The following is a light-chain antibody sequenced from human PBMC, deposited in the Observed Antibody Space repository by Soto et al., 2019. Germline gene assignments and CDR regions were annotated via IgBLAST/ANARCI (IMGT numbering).Light chain of an antibody. Sequence: EILLTQSPGTLSLSPGERATLSCRASQSVSNNYLAWYQQKPGQAPRLLIYGASSRATGIPDRFSGSGSGTDFTLTISRLEPEDFAVYYCQQYGTSFGGGTKVDIK. CDR3: QQYGTS. V-gene: IGKV3-20*01. CDR1: QSVSNNY. CDR2: GAS. J-gene: IGKJ4*01.